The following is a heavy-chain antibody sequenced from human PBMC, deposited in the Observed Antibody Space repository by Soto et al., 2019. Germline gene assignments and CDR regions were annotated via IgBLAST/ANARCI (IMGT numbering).Heavy chain of an antibody. V-gene: IGHV4-31*03. J-gene: IGHJ3*02. CDR2: IYYSGST. CDR1: GGSISSGGYY. Sequence: QVQLQESGPGLVKPSQTLSLTCTVSGGSISSGGYYWSWIRQHPGKGLEWIGYIYYSGSTYYNPSLKSRVTISVDTSKNQFSLKLSSVTAADTAVYYCARREMATTIGVGAFDIWGQGKMVTVSS. D-gene: IGHD5-12*01. CDR3: ARREMATTIGVGAFDI.